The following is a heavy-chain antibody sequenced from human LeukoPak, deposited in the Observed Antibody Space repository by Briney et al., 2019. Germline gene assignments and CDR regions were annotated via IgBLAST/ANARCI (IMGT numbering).Heavy chain of an antibody. CDR1: GGSISSYY. V-gene: IGHV4-4*07. Sequence: PSETLSLTCTVSGGSISSYYWSWIRQPAGKGLEWIGRIYTSGSTNYDPSLKSRVTMSVDTSKNQFSLKLSSVTAADTAVYYCARDRYVYGSGRYRTDVWGKGTTVTISS. CDR3: ARDRYVYGSGRYRTDV. CDR2: IYTSGST. J-gene: IGHJ6*04. D-gene: IGHD3-10*01.